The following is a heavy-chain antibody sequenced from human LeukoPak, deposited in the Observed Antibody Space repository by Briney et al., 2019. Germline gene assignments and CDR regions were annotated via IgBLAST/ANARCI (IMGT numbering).Heavy chain of an antibody. V-gene: IGHV4-59*08. D-gene: IGHD4-17*01. CDR1: GGSIGSYY. CDR2: IYDSGST. Sequence: KPSETLSLTCTVSGGSIGSYYWSWIRQPPGKGLEWIGYIYDSGSTKYNPALKSRVTISVDTSKNQFSLKLSSVTAADTAVYYCARHTYGDYPLVDYWGQGTLVTVSS. CDR3: ARHTYGDYPLVDY. J-gene: IGHJ4*02.